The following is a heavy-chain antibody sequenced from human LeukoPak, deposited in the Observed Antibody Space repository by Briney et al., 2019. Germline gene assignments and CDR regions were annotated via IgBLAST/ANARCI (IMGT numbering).Heavy chain of an antibody. V-gene: IGHV3-30-3*01. CDR1: GFTFSSYA. D-gene: IGHD6-6*01. J-gene: IGHJ4*02. CDR3: AKVSDSSSSVY. Sequence: PGGSLRLSCAASGFTFSSYAMHWVRQAPGKGLEWVAVISYDGSNKYYADSVKGRFTISRDNSKNTLYLQMNSLRAEDTAVYYCAKVSDSSSSVYWGQGTLVTVSS. CDR2: ISYDGSNK.